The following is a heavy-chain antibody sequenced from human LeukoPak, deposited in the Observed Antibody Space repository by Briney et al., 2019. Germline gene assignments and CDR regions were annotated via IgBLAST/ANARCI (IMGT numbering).Heavy chain of an antibody. J-gene: IGHJ6*03. CDR1: GGSFSGYY. V-gene: IGHV4-34*01. CDR2: INHSGST. D-gene: IGHD2-8*02. CDR3: ARGPLVPAYYYYYYYMDV. Sequence: SETLSLTCAVYGGSFSGYYWSWIRQPPGKGLEWIGEINHSGSTNYNPSLKSRVTISVDTSKNQFSLKLSSVTAADTAVYYCARGPLVPAYYYYYYYMDVWGKGTTVTVSS.